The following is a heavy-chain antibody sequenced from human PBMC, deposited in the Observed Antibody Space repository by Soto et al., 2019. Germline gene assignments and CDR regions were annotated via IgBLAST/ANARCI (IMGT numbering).Heavy chain of an antibody. CDR2: ISGGGDTT. D-gene: IGHD3-16*01. Sequence: EVQLLESGGGLVQPGGSLRLSCAASGFTFNNYAMTWVRQAPGKGLEWVSAISGGGDTTYYADSVKGRFTVSRDCSKNTLYLQMSSRRAEDTALYYCAKGRGVSASLTPRVDFWGQGTLVTVSS. V-gene: IGHV3-23*01. CDR3: AKGRGVSASLTPRVDF. J-gene: IGHJ4*02. CDR1: GFTFNNYA.